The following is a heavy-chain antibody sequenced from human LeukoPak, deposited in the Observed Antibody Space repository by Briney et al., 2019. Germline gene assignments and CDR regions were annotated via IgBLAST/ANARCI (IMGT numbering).Heavy chain of an antibody. J-gene: IGHJ4*02. CDR3: ARLSGYSSGHYYSDY. CDR1: GGSFSGYY. CDR2: INHSGST. V-gene: IGHV4-34*01. D-gene: IGHD3-22*01. Sequence: SETLSLTCAVYGGSFSGYYWSWIRQPPGKGLEWIGEINHSGSTNYNPSLKSRVTITVDTSKNQFSLKLSSVTAADTAVYYCARLSGYSSGHYYSDYWGQGTLVTVSS.